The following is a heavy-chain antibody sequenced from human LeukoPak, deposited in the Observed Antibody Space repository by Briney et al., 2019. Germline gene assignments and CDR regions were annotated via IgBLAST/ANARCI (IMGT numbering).Heavy chain of an antibody. V-gene: IGHV4-59*08. CDR3: ARHRDYYDT. CDR1: GGSISSYY. D-gene: IGHD3-22*01. J-gene: IGHJ4*01. CDR2: IYSSGSA. Sequence: PSETLSLTCTVSGGSISSYYWSWIRQPPGKGLEWIGYIYSSGSANYNPSLKSRVIISGDTSKNQISLNLTSVTAADTAVYFCARHRDYYDTWGHGTLVTVSS.